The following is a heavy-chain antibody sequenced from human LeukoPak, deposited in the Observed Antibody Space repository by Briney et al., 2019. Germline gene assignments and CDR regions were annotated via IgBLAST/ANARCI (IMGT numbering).Heavy chain of an antibody. CDR3: AKDRGVGYYDSSGYRDY. V-gene: IGHV3-21*04. CDR1: GFTFSSYS. CDR2: ISSSSSYI. Sequence: PGGSLRLSCAASGFTFSSYSMNWVRQAPGKGLEWVSSISSSSSYIYYADSVKGRFTISRDNSKNTLYLQMNSLRAEDTAVYYCAKDRGVGYYDSSGYRDYWGQGTLVTVSS. J-gene: IGHJ4*02. D-gene: IGHD3-22*01.